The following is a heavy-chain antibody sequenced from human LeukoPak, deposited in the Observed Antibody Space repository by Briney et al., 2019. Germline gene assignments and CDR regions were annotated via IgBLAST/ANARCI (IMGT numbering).Heavy chain of an antibody. V-gene: IGHV4-59*01. CDR1: GDSISSYY. CDR3: ARDLHSSGWYYFDY. Sequence: SETLSLTCTVSGDSISSYYWSWIRQPPGKGLEWIGYIYYSGSTNYNPSLKSRVTISVDTSKNQFSLKLSSVTAADTAVYYCARDLHSSGWYYFDYWGQGTLVTVSS. J-gene: IGHJ4*02. D-gene: IGHD6-19*01. CDR2: IYYSGST.